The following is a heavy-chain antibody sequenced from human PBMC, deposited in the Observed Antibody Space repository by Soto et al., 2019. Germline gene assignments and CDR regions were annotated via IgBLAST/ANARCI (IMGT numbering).Heavy chain of an antibody. V-gene: IGHV1-69*01. CDR2: IIPIFGTA. D-gene: IGHD3-3*01. CDR1: GGSFNRHT. Sequence: QVQLVQSGAEVRKPGSSVRVSCKASGGSFNRHTISWVRQAPGQGLEWMGGIIPIFGTANYAQKFQGRVTITADESTSTAYMELSSLRSEDTAVYYCARRYYDFWSGYYPFDYWGQGTLVTVSS. CDR3: ARRYYDFWSGYYPFDY. J-gene: IGHJ4*02.